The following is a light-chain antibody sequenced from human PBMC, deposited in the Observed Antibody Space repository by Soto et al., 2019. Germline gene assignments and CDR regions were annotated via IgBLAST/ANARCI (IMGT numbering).Light chain of an antibody. J-gene: IGLJ1*01. CDR1: SSDVGAYTS. CDR3: CSYAGIRTYG. V-gene: IGLV2-23*02. Sequence: QSVLTQPASGSGSPGQSITISCTGTSSDVGAYTSVSWYQHHPDKAPKVMIYEVNKRPSGVSLRFSGSKSGNTASLTISGLQADAEADYYCCSYAGIRTYGFGAGT. CDR2: EVN.